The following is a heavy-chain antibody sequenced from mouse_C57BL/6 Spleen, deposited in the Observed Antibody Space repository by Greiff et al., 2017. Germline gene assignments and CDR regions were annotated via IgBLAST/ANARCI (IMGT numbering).Heavy chain of an antibody. V-gene: IGHV2-2*01. Sequence: VQLQQSGPGLVQPSQSLSLTCTVSGFSLTSYGVPWVRQSPGKGLEWLGVIWSGGSSDYNAAFISRLCISKNNSKSQDIYKMSMLQDDKTAIYYCARNKGNYNYAMDYWGKGTSGTVSS. D-gene: IGHD2-1*01. CDR3: ARNKGNYNYAMDY. CDR1: GFSLTSYG. J-gene: IGHJ4*01. CDR2: IWSGGSS.